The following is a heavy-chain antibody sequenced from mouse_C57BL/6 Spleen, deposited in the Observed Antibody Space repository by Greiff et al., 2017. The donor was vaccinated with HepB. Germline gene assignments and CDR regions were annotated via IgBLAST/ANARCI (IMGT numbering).Heavy chain of an antibody. CDR3: ARDGYYPYYFDY. D-gene: IGHD2-3*01. CDR2: ISGGGGNT. V-gene: IGHV5-9*01. CDR1: GFTFSSYT. Sequence: EVKLMESGGGLVKPGGSLKLSCAASGFTFSSYTMSWVRQTPEKRLEWVATISGGGGNTYYPDSVKGRFTISRDNAKNTLYLQMSSLRPEDTALYYCARDGYYPYYFDYWGQGTTLTVSS. J-gene: IGHJ2*01.